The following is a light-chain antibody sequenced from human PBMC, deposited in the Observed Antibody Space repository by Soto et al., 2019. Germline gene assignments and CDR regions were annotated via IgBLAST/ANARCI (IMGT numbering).Light chain of an antibody. J-gene: IGKJ5*01. CDR3: QQRHMWPIT. V-gene: IGKV3-11*01. CDR1: QSFRGL. Sequence: EIVLTQSPATLSFSPGERATLSCRASQSFRGLLAWYQQKPGQAPRLLISDAYNRATGIPPRFSGSGSGTDFTLTISSLEPEDSAVYYCQQRHMWPITFGQGTRLEIK. CDR2: DAY.